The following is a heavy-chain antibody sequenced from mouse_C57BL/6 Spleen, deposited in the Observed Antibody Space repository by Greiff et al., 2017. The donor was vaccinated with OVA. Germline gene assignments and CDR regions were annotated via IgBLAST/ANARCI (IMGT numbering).Heavy chain of an antibody. CDR3: TTVVATGYYAMDY. V-gene: IGHV1-55*01. CDR2: IYPGSGST. D-gene: IGHD1-1*01. J-gene: IGHJ4*01. Sequence: QVQLQQPGAELVKPGASVKMSCKASGYTFTSYWITWVKQRPGQGLEWIGDIYPGSGSTTYNEKFKSKATLTVDTSSSTAYMQLSSLTSEDSAVYYCTTVVATGYYAMDYWGQGTSVTVSS. CDR1: GYTFTSYW.